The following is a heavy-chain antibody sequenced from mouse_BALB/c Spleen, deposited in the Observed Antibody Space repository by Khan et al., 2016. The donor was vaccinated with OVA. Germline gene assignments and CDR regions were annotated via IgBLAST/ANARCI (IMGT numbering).Heavy chain of an antibody. CDR1: GYSFTNYY. Sequence: EVQLQQSGPELMKPGASVKISCTASGYSFTNYYIHWVKQSHGQSLEWIGYIDPFNGGTNYNQKFKGTATLTVDKSSSTAYMHLSSLTSEDSAVXYCTRLGTTGWFAYWGQGTLVTVSA. CDR2: IDPFNGGT. D-gene: IGHD2-13*01. V-gene: IGHV1S135*01. CDR3: TRLGTTGWFAY. J-gene: IGHJ3*01.